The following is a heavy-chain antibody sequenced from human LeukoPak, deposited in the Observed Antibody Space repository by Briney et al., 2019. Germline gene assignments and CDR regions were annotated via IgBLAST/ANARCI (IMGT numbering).Heavy chain of an antibody. CDR1: GFTFSSYS. J-gene: IGHJ4*02. CDR3: AKSGYLRIFGVVDY. D-gene: IGHD3-3*01. Sequence: PGGSLRLSCTASGFTFSSYSMNWVRQAPGKGLEWVSSISSSSSYVYYADSVKGRFTISRDNSKNTLYLQMNSLRAEDTAVYYCAKSGYLRIFGVVDYWGQGTLVTVSS. CDR2: ISSSSSYV. V-gene: IGHV3-21*04.